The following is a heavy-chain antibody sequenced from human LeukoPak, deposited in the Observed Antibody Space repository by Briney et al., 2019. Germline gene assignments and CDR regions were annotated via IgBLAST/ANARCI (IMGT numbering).Heavy chain of an antibody. D-gene: IGHD3-10*01. CDR2: IIPILGIA. Sequence: SVKVSCKASGGTFSSYTISWVRQAPGQGLEWMGRIIPILGIANYAQKFQGRVTITADKSTSTAYMELSSLRSEDTAVYYCARDRMVRGAQTAFDIWGQGTMVTVSS. CDR3: ARDRMVRGAQTAFDI. J-gene: IGHJ3*02. V-gene: IGHV1-69*04. CDR1: GGTFSSYT.